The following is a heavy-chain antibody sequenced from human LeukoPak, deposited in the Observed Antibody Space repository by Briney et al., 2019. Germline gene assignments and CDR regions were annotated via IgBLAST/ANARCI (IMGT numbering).Heavy chain of an antibody. Sequence: GGSLRLSCAASGFTFSSYDMHWVRQATGKGLEWVSAIGIGGDTYYPGSVKGRFTISRENAKKSLYLQMNSLRAGDTAVYYCARGGIPVTGIDEVDYWGQGTLVTVSS. CDR1: GFTFSSYD. J-gene: IGHJ4*02. CDR2: IGIGGDT. V-gene: IGHV3-13*01. D-gene: IGHD2-21*02. CDR3: ARGGIPVTGIDEVDY.